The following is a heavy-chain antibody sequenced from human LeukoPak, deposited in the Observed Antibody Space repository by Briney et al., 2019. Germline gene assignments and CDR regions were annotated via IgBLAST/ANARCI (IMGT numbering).Heavy chain of an antibody. CDR1: GGSFSGYY. J-gene: IGHJ5*02. CDR3: ARTITSRDGYNRADWFDP. V-gene: IGHV4-34*01. CDR2: INHSGST. D-gene: IGHD5-24*01. Sequence: PSETLSLTCAVYGGSFSGYYWSWIRQPPGKGLEWIGEINHSGSTNYNPSLKSRVTISVDTSKNQFSLKLSSVTAADTAVYYCARTITSRDGYNRADWFDPWGQGTLVTVSS.